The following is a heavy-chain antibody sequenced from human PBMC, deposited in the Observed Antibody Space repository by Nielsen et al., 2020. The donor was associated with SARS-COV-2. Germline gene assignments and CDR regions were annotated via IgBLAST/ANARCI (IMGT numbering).Heavy chain of an antibody. CDR2: ISIDGTRT. D-gene: IGHD3-22*01. CDR1: EFSFQKYA. Sequence: GGSLRLSCEASEFSFQKYAMTWVRQAPGKGLEWVSSISIDGTRTYYADSVKGRFIISREKTRDMLYLEMNNLRADDTAVYYCAKDETDIYYYDSDDYGYWGQGTLVTVSS. J-gene: IGHJ4*02. V-gene: IGHV3-23*01. CDR3: AKDETDIYYYDSDDYGY.